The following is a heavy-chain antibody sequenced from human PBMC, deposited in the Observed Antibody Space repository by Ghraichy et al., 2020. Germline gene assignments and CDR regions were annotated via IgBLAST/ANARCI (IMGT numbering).Heavy chain of an antibody. CDR2: IYYSGST. CDR3: ATSREGFPYYFDY. V-gene: IGHV4-59*01. Sequence: SETLSLTCTVSGGSISSYYWSWIRQPPGKGLEWIGYIYYSGSTNYNPSLKSRVTISVDTSKNQFSLKLSSVTAADTAVYYCATSREGFPYYFDYWGQGTLVTVSS. J-gene: IGHJ4*02. CDR1: GGSISSYY.